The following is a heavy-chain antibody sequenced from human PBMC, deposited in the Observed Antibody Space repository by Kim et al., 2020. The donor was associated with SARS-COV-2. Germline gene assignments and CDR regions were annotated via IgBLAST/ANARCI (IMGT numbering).Heavy chain of an antibody. J-gene: IGHJ4*02. CDR2: INHSGST. D-gene: IGHD3-10*01. CDR1: GGSFSGYY. V-gene: IGHV4-34*01. CDR3: ARTSGHAYYYGSGSYPSFDY. Sequence: SETLSLTCAVYGGSFSGYYWSWIRQPPGKGLEWIGEINHSGSTNYNPSLKSRVTISVDTSKNQFSLKLSSVTAADTAVYYCARTSGHAYYYGSGSYPSFDYWGQGTLLTASS.